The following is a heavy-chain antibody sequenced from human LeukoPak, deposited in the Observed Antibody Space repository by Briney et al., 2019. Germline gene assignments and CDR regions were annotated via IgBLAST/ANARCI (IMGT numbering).Heavy chain of an antibody. CDR3: ARGMILTGYYVYYYYYMDV. CDR2: INAGNGNT. CDR1: GYTITSYA. V-gene: IGHV1-3*03. J-gene: IGHJ6*03. Sequence: ASVKVSCKASGYTITSYAMHWVRQAPGQRLEWMGWINAGNGNTKYSQEFQGRVTITRDTSASTAYMELSSLRSEDMAVYYCARGMILTGYYVYYYYYMDVWGKGTTVTVSS. D-gene: IGHD3-9*01.